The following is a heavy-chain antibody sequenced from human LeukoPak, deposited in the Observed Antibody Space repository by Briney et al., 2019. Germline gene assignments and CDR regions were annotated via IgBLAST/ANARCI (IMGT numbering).Heavy chain of an antibody. CDR3: ARGRSPQAPLPDAFDI. D-gene: IGHD3-10*01. CDR2: IYYSGST. CDR1: GGSISSYY. V-gene: IGHV4-59*01. J-gene: IGHJ3*02. Sequence: PSETLSLTRTVSGGSISSYYWSWIRQPPGKGLEWIGYIYYSGSTNYNPSLKSRVTISVDTSKNQFSLKLSSVTAADTAVYYCARGRSPQAPLPDAFDIWGQGTMVTVSS.